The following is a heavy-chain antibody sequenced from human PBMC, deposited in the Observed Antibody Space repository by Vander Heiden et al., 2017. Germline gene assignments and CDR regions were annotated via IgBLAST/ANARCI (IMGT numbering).Heavy chain of an antibody. D-gene: IGHD6-13*01. CDR3: TTPSGIAAVY. J-gene: IGHJ4*02. Sequence: EVQLVESGGGLVQPGGSLKLSCAASGFTFSGSAMHWVRQASGKGLEWVGRIRSKANSYATAYAASVKGRFTISRDDSKNTAYLQMNSLKTEDTAVYYCTTPSGIAAVYWGQGTLVTVSS. V-gene: IGHV3-73*02. CDR1: GFTFSGSA. CDR2: IRSKANSYAT.